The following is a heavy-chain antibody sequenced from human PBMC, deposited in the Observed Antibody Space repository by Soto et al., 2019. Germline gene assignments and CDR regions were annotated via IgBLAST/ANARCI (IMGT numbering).Heavy chain of an antibody. V-gene: IGHV1-2*04. CDR1: GYTFTGYY. Sequence: ASVKVSCKASGYTFTGYYMHWVRQAPGQGLEWMGWINPNSGGTNYAQKFQGWVTMTRDTSISTAYMELSRLRSDDTAGYYCARGLGYCSSTSCHLRRSIAAQTNYYYYGMDVWGQGTTVTVSS. J-gene: IGHJ6*02. CDR2: INPNSGGT. D-gene: IGHD2-2*01. CDR3: ARGLGYCSSTSCHLRRSIAAQTNYYYYGMDV.